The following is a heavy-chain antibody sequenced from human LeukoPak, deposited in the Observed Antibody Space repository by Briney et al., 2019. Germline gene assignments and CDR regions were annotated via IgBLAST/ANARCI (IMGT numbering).Heavy chain of an antibody. CDR2: INHSGST. CDR1: GGSFSGYY. CDR3: ARLDCSSTSCSSPNWFDP. D-gene: IGHD2-2*01. J-gene: IGHJ5*02. Sequence: SETLSLTCAVYGGSFSGYYWSWIRQPPVKGLEWIGEINHSGSTNYNPSLKSRVTISVDTSKNQFSLKLSSVTAADTAVYYCARLDCSSTSCSSPNWFDPWGQGTLVTVSS. V-gene: IGHV4-34*01.